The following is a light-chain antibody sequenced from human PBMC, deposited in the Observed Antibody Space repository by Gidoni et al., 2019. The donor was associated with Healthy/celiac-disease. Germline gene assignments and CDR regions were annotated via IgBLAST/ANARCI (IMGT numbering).Light chain of an antibody. J-gene: IGKJ1*01. CDR1: PSVSSN. Sequence: EKLMTQSPATLSVSPGERATLSCRASPSVSSNLAWYQQKPGQAPRLLIFGASTRATGIPARFSGSGSGTEFTLTISSLQSEDFAVYYCQQYNNWPPWTFGQGTKVEIK. CDR2: GAS. CDR3: QQYNNWPPWT. V-gene: IGKV3-15*01.